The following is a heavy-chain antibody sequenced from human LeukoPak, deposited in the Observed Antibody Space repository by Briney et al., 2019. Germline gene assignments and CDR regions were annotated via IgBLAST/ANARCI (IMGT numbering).Heavy chain of an antibody. D-gene: IGHD3-16*01. CDR2: ISTTGSHI. CDR3: AGGGGANISPSNWFDP. Sequence: GGSLRLSCAASGFTVSSNYMSWVRQAPGKGLEWVSSISTTGSHIYYADSVKGRFTISRDNAKNSLSLQMNSLRAEDTAVYYCAGGGGANISPSNWFDPWGQGTLVTVSS. J-gene: IGHJ5*02. V-gene: IGHV3-21*01. CDR1: GFTVSSNY.